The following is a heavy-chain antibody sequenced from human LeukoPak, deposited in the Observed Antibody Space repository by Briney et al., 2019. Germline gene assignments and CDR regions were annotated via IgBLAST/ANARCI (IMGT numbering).Heavy chain of an antibody. V-gene: IGHV4-30-4*08. CDR3: ARERGYERYDY. CDR2: IYYSGSA. CDR1: GGSISSGDYY. Sequence: SSQTLSLTCTVSGGSISSGDYYWTWIRQPPGKGLEWIGYIYYSGSAYYNPSLKSRLNISVDTSKNQFSLKLSPVTAADTAVYYCARERGYERYDYWGQGTLVTVSS. J-gene: IGHJ4*02. D-gene: IGHD5-12*01.